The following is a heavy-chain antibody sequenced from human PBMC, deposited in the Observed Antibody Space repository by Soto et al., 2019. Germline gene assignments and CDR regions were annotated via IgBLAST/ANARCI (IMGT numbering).Heavy chain of an antibody. D-gene: IGHD3-10*01. Sequence: QVQLQESGPGLVKPSQTLSLTCAVSGASINNGGYYWSWVRQHPGKGLEWLGHIYHSGDTYYNPSLKSRLTISVDTSKNQFSLNLTSATAADTAVYYCARMVRGGRGLDPWGQGTLVSVSS. V-gene: IGHV4-31*11. J-gene: IGHJ5*02. CDR3: ARMVRGGRGLDP. CDR1: GASINNGGYY. CDR2: IYHSGDT.